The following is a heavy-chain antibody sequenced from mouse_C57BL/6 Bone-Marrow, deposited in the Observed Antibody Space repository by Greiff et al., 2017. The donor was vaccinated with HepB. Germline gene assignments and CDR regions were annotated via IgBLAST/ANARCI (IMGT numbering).Heavy chain of an antibody. J-gene: IGHJ2*01. CDR1: GYAFTNYL. CDR2: LNPGSGGT. V-gene: IGHV1-54*01. Sequence: VKLQESGAELVRPGTSVKVSCKASGYAFTNYLIEWVKQRPGQGLEWIGVLNPGSGGTNYNEKFKGKATLTADKSSSTAYMQLSSLTSEDSAVYFCARGGRRAYYFDYWGQGTTLTVSS. CDR3: ARGGRRAYYFDY. D-gene: IGHD3-1*01.